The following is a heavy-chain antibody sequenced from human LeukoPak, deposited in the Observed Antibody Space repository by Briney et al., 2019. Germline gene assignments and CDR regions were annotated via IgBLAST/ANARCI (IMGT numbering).Heavy chain of an antibody. CDR1: GYTSPMYG. J-gene: IGHJ5*02. Sequence: GASVKVSCKASGYTSPMYGISWVRQAPGQGLEWMGWISAYNGNTNYAQKFQGRVTMTTETSTSTAYMELRSLRSDDTAVYYCAEDGGVVRCSGGSCYGDHWGQGTLVTVSS. CDR2: ISAYNGNT. V-gene: IGHV1-18*01. D-gene: IGHD2-15*01. CDR3: AEDGGVVRCSGGSCYGDH.